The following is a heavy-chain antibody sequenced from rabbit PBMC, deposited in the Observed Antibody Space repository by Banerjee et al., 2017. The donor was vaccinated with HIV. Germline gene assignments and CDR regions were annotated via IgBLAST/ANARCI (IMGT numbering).Heavy chain of an antibody. CDR3: AGGSGWLIDFNL. V-gene: IGHV1S45*01. CDR2: IYTGSGNA. J-gene: IGHJ4*01. Sequence: QEQLVEYGGDLVQPEGSLTLTCTASGFSFSTNWICWVRQAPGKGLEWIACIYTGSGNAYYANWAKGRFTMSKASSTTVTLQMTSLTAADTATYFCAGGSGWLIDFNLWGQGTLVTVS. D-gene: IGHD4-1*01. CDR1: GFSFSTNW.